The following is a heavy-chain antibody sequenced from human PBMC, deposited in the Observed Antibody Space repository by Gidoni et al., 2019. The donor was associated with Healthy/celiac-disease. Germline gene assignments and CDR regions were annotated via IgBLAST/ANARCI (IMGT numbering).Heavy chain of an antibody. Sequence: EVQLLESGGGLVQPGGSLRLSCAASGFTFSSYAMSWVRQAPGKGLEWVSAISGSGGSKYYADSVKGRFTISRDNSKNTLYLQMNSLRAEDTAVYYCAKDQASYSSGWYTAYYYYGMDVWGQGTTVTVSS. D-gene: IGHD6-19*01. CDR2: ISGSGGSK. CDR1: GFTFSSYA. CDR3: AKDQASYSSGWYTAYYYYGMDV. V-gene: IGHV3-23*01. J-gene: IGHJ6*02.